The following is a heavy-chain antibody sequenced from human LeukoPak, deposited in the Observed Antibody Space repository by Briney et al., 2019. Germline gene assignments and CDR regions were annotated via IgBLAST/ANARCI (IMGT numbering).Heavy chain of an antibody. CDR2: IIPIFGTA. Sequence: SVKVSCKASGGTFSSYAISWVRQAPGQGLEWMGRIIPIFGTANYAQKFQGRVTITTGESTSTAYRELSSLRSEDTAVYYCARDAGYSSGWDYWGQGTLVTVSS. V-gene: IGHV1-69*05. D-gene: IGHD6-19*01. CDR1: GGTFSSYA. J-gene: IGHJ4*02. CDR3: ARDAGYSSGWDY.